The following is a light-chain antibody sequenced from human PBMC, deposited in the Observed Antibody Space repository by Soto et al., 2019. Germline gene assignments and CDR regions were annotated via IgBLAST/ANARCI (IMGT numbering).Light chain of an antibody. Sequence: QLVLSQPPSASASLGASVTLTCTLSSGYSNYKVDWYQQRPGKGPRFVMRVGTGGIVGSKGDGIPDRFSVLGSGLNRSLTIKNIQEEDESDYHCGAGHGSGGNFVYVFGGGTQLTVL. CDR3: GAGHGSGGNFVYV. V-gene: IGLV9-49*01. J-gene: IGLJ3*02. CDR2: VGTGGIVG. CDR1: SGYSNYK.